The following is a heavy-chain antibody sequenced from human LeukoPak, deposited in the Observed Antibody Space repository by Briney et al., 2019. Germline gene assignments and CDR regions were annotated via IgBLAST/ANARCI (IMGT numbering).Heavy chain of an antibody. CDR1: GFTFSSYA. V-gene: IGHV3-64*01. J-gene: IGHJ4*02. Sequence: GGSLRLSCAASGFTFSSYAMHWVRQAPGKGLEYVSAISSNGGSTYYANSVKGRFTISRDNSKNTLYLQMGSLRAEDMAVYYCARVGEMASFFDYWGQGTLVTVSS. CDR3: ARVGEMASFFDY. CDR2: ISSNGGST. D-gene: IGHD5-24*01.